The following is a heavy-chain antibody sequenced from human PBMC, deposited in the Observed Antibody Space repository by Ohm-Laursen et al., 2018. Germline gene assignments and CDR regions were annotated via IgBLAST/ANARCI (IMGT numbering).Heavy chain of an antibody. CDR2: IKSKSDGGTT. CDR3: AREYYASGRRDFDY. Sequence: SLRLSCAASGFTFTNAWMSWVRQAPGKGLEWVALIKSKSDGGTTHYAAPVEGRFTISREDSKNTLYLQMNSLRAEDTAVYYCAREYYASGRRDFDYWGQGTLVTVSS. V-gene: IGHV3-15*05. J-gene: IGHJ4*02. CDR1: GFTFTNAW. D-gene: IGHD3-10*01.